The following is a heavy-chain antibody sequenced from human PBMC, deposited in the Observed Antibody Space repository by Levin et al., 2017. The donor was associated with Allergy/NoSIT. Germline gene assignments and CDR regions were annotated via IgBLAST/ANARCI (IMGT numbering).Heavy chain of an antibody. D-gene: IGHD2-21*02. Sequence: GGSLRLSCAASGFTIGNYWMHWVRQTPGKGLLWVARINNDGSTTTFADSVRGRFTISRDNAKSTLYLQMNSLGAEDTAVYYCASIGVGTAAIDYWGQGTLVTVSS. V-gene: IGHV3-74*01. J-gene: IGHJ4*02. CDR3: ASIGVGTAAIDY. CDR1: GFTIGNYW. CDR2: INNDGSTT.